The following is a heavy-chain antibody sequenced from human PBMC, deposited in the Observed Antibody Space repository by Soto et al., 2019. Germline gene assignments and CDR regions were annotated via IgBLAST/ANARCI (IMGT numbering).Heavy chain of an antibody. D-gene: IGHD1-26*01. CDR2: IYYSGST. CDR1: GGSISSYY. CDR3: ARSMGATSRSSWFDP. V-gene: IGHV4-59*08. Sequence: PSETLSLTCTVSGGSISSYYWSWIRQPPGKGLEWIGYIYYSGSTNYNPSLKSRVTISVDTSKNQFSLKLSSVTAADTAVYYCARSMGATSRSSWFDPWGQGTLVTVSS. J-gene: IGHJ5*02.